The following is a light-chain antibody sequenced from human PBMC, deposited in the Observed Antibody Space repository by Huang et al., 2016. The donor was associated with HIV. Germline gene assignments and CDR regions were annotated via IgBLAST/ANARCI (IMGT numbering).Light chain of an antibody. CDR3: QQNNNWPPLFT. CDR2: GAS. Sequence: EIVMTQSPATLSASPGERATLSCRASQSVSSNLAWYQQKPGQAPSLRIYGASTRATGIPARCSGSGSGTEFTLTISSLQSEDFAVYYCQQNNNWPPLFTFGPGTKVDIK. CDR1: QSVSSN. V-gene: IGKV3-15*01. J-gene: IGKJ3*01.